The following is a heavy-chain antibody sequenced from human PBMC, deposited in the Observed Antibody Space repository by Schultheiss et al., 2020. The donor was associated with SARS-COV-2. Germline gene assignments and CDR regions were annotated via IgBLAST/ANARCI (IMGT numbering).Heavy chain of an antibody. CDR1: GGSFSGYY. J-gene: IGHJ4*02. Sequence: SETLSLTCAVYGGSFSGYYWSWIRQPPGKGLEWIGEINHSGSTNYNPSLKSRVTISVDTSKNQFSLKLSSVTAADTAVYYCARDGVGSTGYFDYWGQGTLVTVSS. CDR3: ARDGVGSTGYFDY. D-gene: IGHD1-26*01. V-gene: IGHV4-34*01. CDR2: INHSGST.